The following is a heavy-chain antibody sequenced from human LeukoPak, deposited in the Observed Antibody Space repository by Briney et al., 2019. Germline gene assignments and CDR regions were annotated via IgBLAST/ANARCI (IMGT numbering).Heavy chain of an antibody. J-gene: IGHJ4*01. CDR1: GGSVSSGSYY. Sequence: SETLSLTCKVSGGSVSSGSYYWSWIRQPPGKGLEWIGYIYNSGTTNYNPSLKSRVTISVDSSKNQFSLKLTSVTAADTAVYYCARGARGYSYGWGQGTLVTVSS. CDR2: IYNSGTT. V-gene: IGHV4-61*01. D-gene: IGHD5-18*01. CDR3: ARGARGYSYG.